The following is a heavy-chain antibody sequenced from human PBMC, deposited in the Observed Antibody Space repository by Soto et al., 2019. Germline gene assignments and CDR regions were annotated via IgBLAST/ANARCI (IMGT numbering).Heavy chain of an antibody. CDR2: IRCDGSNK. CDR1: GFTFSSYA. D-gene: IGHD6-13*01. Sequence: GGSLRLSCAASGFTFSSYAMHWVRQAPGKGLEWVAVIRCDGSNKYYADSVKGRFTISRDNSKNTLYLQMSSLRAEDTAVYYCVKDSIAAAGTRYYYYGMDVWGQGTTVTVSS. V-gene: IGHV3-30*14. CDR3: VKDSIAAAGTRYYYYGMDV. J-gene: IGHJ6*02.